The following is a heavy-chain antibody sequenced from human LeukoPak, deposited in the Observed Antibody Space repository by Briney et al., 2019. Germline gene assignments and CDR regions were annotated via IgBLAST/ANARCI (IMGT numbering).Heavy chain of an antibody. J-gene: IGHJ5*02. CDR1: GYTFTSYD. CDR3: ARDAPYSGSLNWFDP. V-gene: IGHV1-8*03. D-gene: IGHD1-26*01. CDR2: MNPNSGNT. Sequence: ASVKVSCKASGYTFTSYDINWVRQATGQGLEWMGWMNPNSGNTGYAQKFQGRVTITRNTSISTAYMELSSLRSEDTAVYYCARDAPYSGSLNWFDPWGQGTLVTVSS.